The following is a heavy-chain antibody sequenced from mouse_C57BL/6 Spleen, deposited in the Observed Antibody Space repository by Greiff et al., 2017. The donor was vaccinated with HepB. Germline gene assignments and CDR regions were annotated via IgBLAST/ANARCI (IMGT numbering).Heavy chain of an antibody. CDR2: INPGSGGT. V-gene: IGHV1-54*01. J-gene: IGHJ2*01. CDR1: GYAFTNYL. CDR3: ARWGDY. Sequence: VQLQQSGAELVRPGTSVKVSCKASGYAFTNYLIEWVKQRPGQGLEWIGVINPGSGGTNYNEKFKGKATLTADKSSSTAYMQLSSLTSEDSAVYFCARWGDYWGQSTTLTVSS.